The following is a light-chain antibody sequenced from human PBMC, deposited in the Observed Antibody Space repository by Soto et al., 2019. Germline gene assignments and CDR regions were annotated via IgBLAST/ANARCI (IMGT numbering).Light chain of an antibody. V-gene: IGKV3-11*01. J-gene: IGKJ3*01. Sequence: EIVLTQSPATLSLSPGERATLSCRASQSVSSYLAWYQQKPGQAPRLLIYDASNRATAIPARFSGSGSGTDFTLTISSLEPEDFAVYYCQQRSNRPITFGPGTKVKIK. CDR3: QQRSNRPIT. CDR2: DAS. CDR1: QSVSSY.